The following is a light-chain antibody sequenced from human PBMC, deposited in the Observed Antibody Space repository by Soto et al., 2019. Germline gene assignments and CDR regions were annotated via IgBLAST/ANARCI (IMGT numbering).Light chain of an antibody. CDR1: QDINNY. Sequence: DIQMTQSPSSLSASVGDRVTITCQASQDINNYLNWYQQKPGKAPKLLIHGASNLETGVPSRFGGSGSGKDFTLTISTLQPEDIATYYCQQYENLPRTFGQGTKLEIK. J-gene: IGKJ2*02. V-gene: IGKV1-33*01. CDR2: GAS. CDR3: QQYENLPRT.